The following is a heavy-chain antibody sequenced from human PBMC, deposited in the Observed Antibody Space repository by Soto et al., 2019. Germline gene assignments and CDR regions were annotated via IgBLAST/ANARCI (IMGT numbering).Heavy chain of an antibody. CDR1: GFTFSAYA. J-gene: IGHJ2*01. D-gene: IGHD1-1*01. V-gene: IGHV3-23*01. Sequence: EVQLLESGGGLVQPGGSLRLSCAASGFTFSAYAMGWVRQAPGKGLEWVSTIHGGGGATHYADSVKGRFTISRDDSKNTLYAHMYTLRVEEAAVYYCAKLEGHPLEYWYLHFWGRGTLVTVSS. CDR2: IHGGGGAT. CDR3: AKLEGHPLEYWYLHF.